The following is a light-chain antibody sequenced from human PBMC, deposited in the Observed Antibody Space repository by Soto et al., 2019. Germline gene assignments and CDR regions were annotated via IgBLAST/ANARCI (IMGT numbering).Light chain of an antibody. CDR1: QSVRRW. Sequence: DIQMTQSPSTLSASAGDTVTVTCWSSQSVRRWLAWYQQKPGEAPKLLIYDASALPPGVPSRFSGSGSGKKFTVTIASLQPDDFATYYCQQYETFSGTFGPGTKVDI. V-gene: IGKV1-5*01. J-gene: IGKJ1*01. CDR2: DAS. CDR3: QQYETFSGT.